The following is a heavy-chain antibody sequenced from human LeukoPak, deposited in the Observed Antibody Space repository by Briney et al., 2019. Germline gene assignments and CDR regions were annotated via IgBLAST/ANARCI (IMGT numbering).Heavy chain of an antibody. Sequence: IIIPSGGGTSYAQKFQGRVTMTRDMSTSTVYMELSSLRSEDTAVYYCARDRGAGGSTFDYWGQGTLVXV. V-gene: IGHV1-46*01. J-gene: IGHJ4*02. CDR3: ARDRGAGGSTFDY. CDR2: IIPSGGGT. D-gene: IGHD1-26*01.